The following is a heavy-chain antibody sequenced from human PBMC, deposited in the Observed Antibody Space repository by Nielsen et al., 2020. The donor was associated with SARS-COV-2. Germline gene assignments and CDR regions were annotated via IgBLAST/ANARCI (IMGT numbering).Heavy chain of an antibody. CDR2: IYSGGST. CDR3: ARALGRQGDDAFDV. D-gene: IGHD7-27*01. J-gene: IGHJ3*01. V-gene: IGHV3-53*01. CDR1: GFTVSSNY. Sequence: GESLNISWAASGFTVSSNYMSWVRQAPGKGLGWVSVIYSGGSTYYADSVKGRFTISRDNSKNTLYLQMNSLRAEDTAVYYCARALGRQGDDAFDVWGQGTMVTVSS.